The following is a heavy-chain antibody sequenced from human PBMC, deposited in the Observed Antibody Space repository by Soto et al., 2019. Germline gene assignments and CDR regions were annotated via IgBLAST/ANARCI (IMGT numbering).Heavy chain of an antibody. CDR1: GFSFSIFG. D-gene: IGHD2-8*01. CDR3: ARDDKDEYGADRGGFGC. CDR2: IWYDGSNK. Sequence: QVHLVESGGGVVQPGTSLRLSCAASGFSFSIFGMHWVRQAPGKGLEWVAGIWYDGSNKYYADSVKSRFSISRDNSKNTLYLQMNSLRAEDTAVYYCARDDKDEYGADRGGFGCWGQGTLVTVSS. J-gene: IGHJ4*02. V-gene: IGHV3-33*01.